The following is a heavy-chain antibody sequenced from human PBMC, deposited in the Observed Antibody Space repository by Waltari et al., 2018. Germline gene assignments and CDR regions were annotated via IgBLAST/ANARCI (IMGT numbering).Heavy chain of an antibody. CDR3: ARDIDGSGAGFDP. D-gene: IGHD3-10*01. CDR1: GGSISSYY. J-gene: IGHJ5*02. Sequence: QVQLQESGPGLVKPSETLSLTCTVSGGSISSYYWSWIRQPPGKGLEWIGYIYYSGSTNYNPPLKRRVTISVDTSKNQFSLKLSSVTAADTAVYYCARDIDGSGAGFDPWGQGTLVTVSS. CDR2: IYYSGST. V-gene: IGHV4-59*01.